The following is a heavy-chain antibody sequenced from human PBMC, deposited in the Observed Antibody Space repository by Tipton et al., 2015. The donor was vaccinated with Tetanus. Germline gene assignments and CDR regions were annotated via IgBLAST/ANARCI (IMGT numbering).Heavy chain of an antibody. Sequence: SLRLSCAASKFSFSRHSMNWVRQAPGKGLEWVSSISSGSTYIYYADSVKGRFTISRDNAKNSLYLLMDSLRAEDTAGYYCARDQIVEQATRDHDYGVDVWGQGTTVTVSS. CDR1: KFSFSRHS. CDR3: ARDQIVEQATRDHDYGVDV. J-gene: IGHJ6*02. V-gene: IGHV3-21*01. CDR2: ISSGSTYI. D-gene: IGHD3-22*01.